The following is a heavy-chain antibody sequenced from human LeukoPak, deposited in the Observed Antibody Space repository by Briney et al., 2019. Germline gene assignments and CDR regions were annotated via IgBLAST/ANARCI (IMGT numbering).Heavy chain of an antibody. CDR3: ARLKFYDSTGYSRGYYMDV. CDR1: GGSIISNY. CDR2: IYGSGIT. Sequence: PSETLSLTCTVSGGSIISNYWSWIRQSAGTGLEWIGRIYGSGITDYNPSLKSRVTMSLDTSRKQFSLRLTSVTAADTAVYYCARLKFYDSTGYSRGYYMDVWGKGTTVSVFS. D-gene: IGHD3-22*01. V-gene: IGHV4-4*07. J-gene: IGHJ6*03.